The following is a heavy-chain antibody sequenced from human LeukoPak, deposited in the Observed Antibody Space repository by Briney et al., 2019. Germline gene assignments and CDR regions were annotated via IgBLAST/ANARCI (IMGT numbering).Heavy chain of an antibody. V-gene: IGHV3-33*01. CDR1: GFTFSSYG. D-gene: IGHD1-14*01. CDR2: IWYDGSNK. CDR3: ARDRTGDYFDY. J-gene: IGHJ4*02. Sequence: GGSLRLSCAASGFTFSSYGMHRVRQAPGKGLEWVAVIWYDGSNKYYADSVKGRFTISRDNSKNTLYLQMNSLRAEDTAVYYCARDRTGDYFDYWGQGTLVTVSS.